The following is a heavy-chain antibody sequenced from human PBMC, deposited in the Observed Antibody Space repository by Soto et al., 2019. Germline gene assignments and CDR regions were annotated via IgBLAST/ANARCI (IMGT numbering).Heavy chain of an antibody. Sequence: QVQLVQSGAEVKKPGASVKVSCKASGYTFTSYGISWVRQAPGQGLEWMGWISAYNGNTNSAQKLQSRVTMTTDPYTSTAYMGLRSLRSDDTAGNYWVMFRGVTVDYWRQGTQVTVSS. D-gene: IGHD3-10*01. CDR3: VMFRGVTVDY. CDR1: GYTFTSYG. V-gene: IGHV1-18*01. CDR2: ISAYNGNT. J-gene: IGHJ4*02.